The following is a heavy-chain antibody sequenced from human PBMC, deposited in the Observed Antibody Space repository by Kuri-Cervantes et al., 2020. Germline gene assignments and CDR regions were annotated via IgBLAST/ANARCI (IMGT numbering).Heavy chain of an antibody. J-gene: IGHJ1*01. D-gene: IGHD3-22*01. V-gene: IGHV3-33*01. CDR3: ASTALNRYYYDSSGDSIQYFQH. Sequence: GGSLRLSCAASGFTFSSYGMHWVRQAPGKGLEWVAVIWYDGSNKYYADSVKGRFTISRDNSKNTLYLQMNSLRAEDTAVYYCASTALNRYYYDSSGDSIQYFQHWGQGTLVTVSS. CDR2: IWYDGSNK. CDR1: GFTFSSYG.